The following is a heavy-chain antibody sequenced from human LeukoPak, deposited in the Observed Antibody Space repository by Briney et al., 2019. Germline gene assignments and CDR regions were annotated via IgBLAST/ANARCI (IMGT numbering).Heavy chain of an antibody. D-gene: IGHD6-19*01. CDR3: ARARIAVATFDP. Sequence: ASVKVSCKASGYTFTSYDINWVRQATGQGLAWMGWMNPNSGNTGYAQKFQGRVTMTRNTSISTAYMELSSLRSEDTAVYYCARARIAVATFDPWGQGTLVTVSS. V-gene: IGHV1-8*01. CDR2: MNPNSGNT. CDR1: GYTFTSYD. J-gene: IGHJ5*02.